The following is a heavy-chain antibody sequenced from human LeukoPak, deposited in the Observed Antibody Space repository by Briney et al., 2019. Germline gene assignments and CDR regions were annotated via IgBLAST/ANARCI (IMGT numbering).Heavy chain of an antibody. CDR2: MNPNSGNT. CDR1: GYTFTSYD. D-gene: IGHD3-3*01. Sequence: ASVKVSCEASGYTFTSYDINWVRQATGQGLEWMGWMNPNSGNTGYAQKFQGRVTMTRNTSISTVYMELSSLRSEDTAVYYCARGSPYYDFWSGYTYYYYGMDVWGQGTTVTVSS. CDR3: ARGSPYYDFWSGYTYYYYGMDV. J-gene: IGHJ6*02. V-gene: IGHV1-8*01.